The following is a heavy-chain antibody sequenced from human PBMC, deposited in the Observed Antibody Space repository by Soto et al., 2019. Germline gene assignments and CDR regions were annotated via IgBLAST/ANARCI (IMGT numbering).Heavy chain of an antibody. V-gene: IGHV3-13*04. CDR1: GFTFSSYD. Sequence: EVQLVESGGGLVQPGGSLRLTCAASGFTFSSYDMHWVRQVTGKGLEWVSAIGTAGDTYYPGSVTDRCTISSENADNSLSLQMKRRRDGDTDVYYCARATGSYGGRDDSGMDFWGQGTTVTVSS. CDR3: ARATGSYGGRDDSGMDF. CDR2: IGTAGDT. J-gene: IGHJ6*02. D-gene: IGHD1-26*01.